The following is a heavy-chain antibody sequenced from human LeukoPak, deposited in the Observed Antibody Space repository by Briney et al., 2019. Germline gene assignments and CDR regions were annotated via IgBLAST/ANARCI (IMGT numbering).Heavy chain of an antibody. V-gene: IGHV3-21*03. CDR1: GFTFSSYS. J-gene: IGHJ3*02. CDR3: ASGAYCGGDCYSGYDAFDI. Sequence: KSGGSLRLSCAASGFTFSSYSMNWVRQAPGKELEWVSSISSSSSYIYYADSVKGRFTISRDNAKNSLYLQMNSLRAEDTAVYYCASGAYCGGDCYSGYDAFDIWGQGTMVTVSS. CDR2: ISSSSSYI. D-gene: IGHD2-21*02.